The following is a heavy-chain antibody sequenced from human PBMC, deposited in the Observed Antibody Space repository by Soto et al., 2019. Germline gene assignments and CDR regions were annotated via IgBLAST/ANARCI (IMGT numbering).Heavy chain of an antibody. V-gene: IGHV3-23*01. D-gene: IGHD1-26*01. CDR2: ISVSGGST. Sequence: EVQLLESGGGLVQPGGSLRLSCATSGFAFNSYGMTWVRQAPGQGLEWVSGISVSGGSTYYADSVKGRFTISRDNSKKTVYLQLNSLRVDDTAVYYCAKARGRYYFYGMDVWGQGTTVTVSS. J-gene: IGHJ6*02. CDR1: GFAFNSYG. CDR3: AKARGRYYFYGMDV.